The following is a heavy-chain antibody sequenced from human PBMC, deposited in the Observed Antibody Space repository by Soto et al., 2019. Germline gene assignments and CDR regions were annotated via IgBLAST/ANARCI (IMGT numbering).Heavy chain of an antibody. D-gene: IGHD3-10*01. J-gene: IGHJ6*02. CDR1: GYTFTSYY. Sequence: GASVKVSCKASGYTFTSYYMHWVRQAPGQGLEWMGIINPSGGSTSYAQKFQGRATMTRDTSTSTVYMELSSLRSEDTAVYYCASPLWFGSTYYYYGMDVWGQGTTVTVSS. V-gene: IGHV1-46*03. CDR2: INPSGGST. CDR3: ASPLWFGSTYYYYGMDV.